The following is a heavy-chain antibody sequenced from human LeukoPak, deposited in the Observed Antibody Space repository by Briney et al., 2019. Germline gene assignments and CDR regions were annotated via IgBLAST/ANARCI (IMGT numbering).Heavy chain of an antibody. CDR2: VGGSGAIA. V-gene: IGHV3-23*01. J-gene: IGHJ4*02. CDR3: AKDRSIGTYYTFDS. CDR1: GFTFNNYA. D-gene: IGHD1-26*01. Sequence: GGSLRLSCAASGFTFNNYAMSWHRQAPGKGLEWVSTVGGSGAIADYTDSDKGRFTISRDNSKNTLYLQMSSLTAKDTAVYYCAKDRSIGTYYTFDSWGQGTLVTVSS.